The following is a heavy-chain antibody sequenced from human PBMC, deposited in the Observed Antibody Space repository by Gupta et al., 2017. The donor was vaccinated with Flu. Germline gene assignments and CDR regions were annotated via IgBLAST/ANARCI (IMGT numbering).Heavy chain of an antibody. CDR3: ARSRYYDFWSGYFPVYWFDP. CDR2: IIPIFGTA. CDR1: GGTFSSYA. J-gene: IGHJ5*02. V-gene: IGHV1-69*01. Sequence: QVQLVQSGAEVKKPGSSVKVSCKASGGTFSSYATSWVRQAPGQGLEWMGGIIPIFGTANYAQKFQGRVTITADESTSTAYMELSSLRSEDTAVYYCARSRYYDFWSGYFPVYWFDPWGQGTLVTVSS. D-gene: IGHD3-3*01.